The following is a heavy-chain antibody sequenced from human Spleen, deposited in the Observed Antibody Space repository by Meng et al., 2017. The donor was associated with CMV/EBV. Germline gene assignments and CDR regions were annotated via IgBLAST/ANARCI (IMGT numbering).Heavy chain of an antibody. J-gene: IGHJ5*02. CDR3: AKSVTIFGVVIATEWFDP. D-gene: IGHD3-3*01. CDR1: GYTFTGYY. V-gene: IGHV1-2*02. Sequence: ASVKVSCKASGYTFTGYYMHWVRQAPGQGLEWMGWMNPNNGGTNYAQKFQGRVTMTRDTSISTAYMELSSLRSEDTAVYYCAKSVTIFGVVIATEWFDPWGQGTLVTVSS. CDR2: MNPNNGGT.